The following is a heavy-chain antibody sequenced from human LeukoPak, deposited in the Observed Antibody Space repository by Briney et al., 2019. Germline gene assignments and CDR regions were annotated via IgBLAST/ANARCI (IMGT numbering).Heavy chain of an antibody. CDR3: ARARDWIVGDQNWFDP. V-gene: IGHV1-69*13. CDR1: GGTFSSYA. D-gene: IGHD3-22*01. J-gene: IGHJ5*02. CDR2: IIPIFGTA. Sequence: ASVKVSCKASGGTFSSYAISWVRQAPGQGLEWMGEIIPIFGTANYAQKFQGRVTITADESTSTAYMELSSLRSEDTAVYYCARARDWIVGDQNWFDPWGQGTLVTVSS.